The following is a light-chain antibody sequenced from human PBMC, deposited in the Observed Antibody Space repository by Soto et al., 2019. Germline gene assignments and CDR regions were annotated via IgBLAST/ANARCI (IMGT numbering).Light chain of an antibody. V-gene: IGLV1-40*01. J-gene: IGLJ1*01. Sequence: QSVLTQPPSVSGAPGQRVTISCTGSSSNIGAGYDVHWYQQLPGTAPKLLIYGNSNRPSGDPDRFSGSKSGTSASLAITGLQAEDEADYYCQSYDSSSLVFGTGTKVTVL. CDR1: SSNIGAGYD. CDR2: GNS. CDR3: QSYDSSSLV.